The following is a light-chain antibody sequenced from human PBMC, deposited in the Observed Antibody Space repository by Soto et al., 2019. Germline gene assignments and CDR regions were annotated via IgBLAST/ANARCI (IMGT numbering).Light chain of an antibody. Sequence: QSALTQPPSVSGSPGQSITISCTGTSSDVRSFDRVSWYQQPPGTAPNFMIYEVSKRPSGVPDRIFASKSGNTASLTVSGLQADDEANYYCSSFKGTNSFVFGTGTKLTVL. CDR3: SSFKGTNSFV. CDR2: EVS. V-gene: IGLV2-18*02. J-gene: IGLJ1*01. CDR1: SSDVRSFDR.